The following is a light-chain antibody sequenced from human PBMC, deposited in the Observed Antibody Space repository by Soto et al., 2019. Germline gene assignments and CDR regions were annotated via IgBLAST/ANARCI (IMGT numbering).Light chain of an antibody. CDR3: QQYDYSRT. CDR1: RNITTS. Sequence: DIQLTQSPSAVSASVGDSVTITCRASRNITTSLAWYQHKPGKAPKLLMFDVSNLESGVPSRFSGSGSGTEFTLTISSLHFDDFATYYCQQYDYSRTFDQGTKVDIK. CDR2: DVS. V-gene: IGKV1-5*01. J-gene: IGKJ1*01.